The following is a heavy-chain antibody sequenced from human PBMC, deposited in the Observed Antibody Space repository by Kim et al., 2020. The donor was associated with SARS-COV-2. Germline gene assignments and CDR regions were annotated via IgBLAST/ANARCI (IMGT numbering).Heavy chain of an antibody. CDR1: GGSVSSGSYY. CDR2: IYYSGST. CDR3: ARETAMVMALEYYYYYGMDV. V-gene: IGHV4-61*01. D-gene: IGHD5-18*01. Sequence: SETLSLTCTVSGGSVSSGSYYWSWIRQPPGKGLEWIGYIYYSGSTNYNPSLKSRVTISVDTSKNQFSLKLSSVTAADTAVYYCARETAMVMALEYYYYYGMDVWGQGTTVTVSS. J-gene: IGHJ6*02.